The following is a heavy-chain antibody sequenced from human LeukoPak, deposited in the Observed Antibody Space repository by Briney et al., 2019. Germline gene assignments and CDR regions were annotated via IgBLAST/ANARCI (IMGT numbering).Heavy chain of an antibody. CDR1: GFTFSSYG. V-gene: IGHV3-74*01. J-gene: IGHJ5*02. Sequence: GGSLRLSCAASGFTFSSYGMHWVRQAPGKGLVWVSRINTDGSSTSYADSVKGRFTISRDNAKNTLYLQMNSLRAEGTAVYYCARESGIAAALDLWGQGTLVTVSS. D-gene: IGHD6-13*01. CDR2: INTDGSST. CDR3: ARESGIAAALDL.